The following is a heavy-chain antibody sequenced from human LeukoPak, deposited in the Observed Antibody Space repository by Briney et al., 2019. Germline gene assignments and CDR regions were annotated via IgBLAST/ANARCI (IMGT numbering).Heavy chain of an antibody. Sequence: SGGTNYAQKFQGRVTMTRDTSISTAYMELSRLRSDDTAVYYCASARYCSSTSCSNWFDPWGQGTLVTVSS. CDR2: SGGT. CDR3: ASARYCSSTSCSNWFDP. V-gene: IGHV1-2*02. D-gene: IGHD2-2*01. J-gene: IGHJ5*02.